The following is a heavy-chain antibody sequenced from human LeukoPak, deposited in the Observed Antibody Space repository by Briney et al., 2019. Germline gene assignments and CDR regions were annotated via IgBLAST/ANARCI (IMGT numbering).Heavy chain of an antibody. V-gene: IGHV3-11*01. D-gene: IGHD3-10*01. CDR2: ISRSDRSI. CDR1: GFTCSDYY. Sequence: GGSLRLSCAASGFTCSDYYMSWIRQAPGKGLEWVSHISRSDRSIQNADSVKGRFTISRDNAKNSLFLQMNSLRAEDTAVYYCARESNYGSGSYWIFDYWGQGTLVTVSS. CDR3: ARESNYGSGSYWIFDY. J-gene: IGHJ4*02.